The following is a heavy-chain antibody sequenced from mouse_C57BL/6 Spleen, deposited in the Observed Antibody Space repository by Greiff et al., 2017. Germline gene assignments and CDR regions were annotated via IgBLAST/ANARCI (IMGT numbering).Heavy chain of an antibody. V-gene: IGHV1-64*01. CDR3: ASLGDYGSSHWYFDV. CDR1: GYTFTSYW. CDR2: IHPNSGST. Sequence: QVHVKQPGPELVKPGASVKFSCKASGYTFTSYWMHWVKQRPGQGLEWIGMIHPNSGSTNYHEKFKSKATLTVDKSSSTAYMQLSSLTSEDSAVYYCASLGDYGSSHWYFDVWGTGTTVTVSS. J-gene: IGHJ1*03. D-gene: IGHD1-1*01.